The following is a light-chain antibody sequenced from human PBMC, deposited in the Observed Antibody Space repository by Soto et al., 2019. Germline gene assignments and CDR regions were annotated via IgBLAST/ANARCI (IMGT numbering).Light chain of an antibody. CDR2: GAS. CDR1: QSVSSN. J-gene: IGKJ3*01. CDR3: QQYNNWTT. V-gene: IGKV3-15*01. Sequence: EIVMTQSPATLSVSPGERATLSCRASQSVSSNFAWYQQKPGQAPRLLIYGASTRATGIPARFSGSGSGTEFTLTISSLQSEDFAVYYCQQYNNWTTFGPGTKVDIK.